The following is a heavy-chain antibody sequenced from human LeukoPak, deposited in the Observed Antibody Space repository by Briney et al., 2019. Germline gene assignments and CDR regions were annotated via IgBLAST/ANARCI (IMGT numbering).Heavy chain of an antibody. Sequence: ASVKVSCKASGYTFTGYYLHWVRQAPGQGLEWMGWINPNSGVTNFAQKFQGRVTMTRDTSISTAYMDLSRLRSDDTAVYYCARSGTMVRGVISYWGQGTLVTVSS. CDR3: ARSGTMVRGVISY. CDR1: GYTFTGYY. CDR2: INPNSGVT. J-gene: IGHJ4*02. V-gene: IGHV1-2*02. D-gene: IGHD3-10*01.